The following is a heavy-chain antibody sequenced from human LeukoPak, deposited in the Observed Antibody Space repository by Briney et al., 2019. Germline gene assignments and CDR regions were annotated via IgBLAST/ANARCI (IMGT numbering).Heavy chain of an antibody. V-gene: IGHV1-18*01. CDR3: ARDSDLVVVPAAIPDY. J-gene: IGHJ4*02. CDR1: GYTFTSYG. D-gene: IGHD2-2*02. Sequence: ASVKVSCKASGYTFTSYGISWVRQAPGQGLEWMGWISAYNGNTNYAQKLQGRVTMTTDTSTSTAYMELRSLRSDDTAVYYCARDSDLVVVPAAIPDYWGQGTLVTVSS. CDR2: ISAYNGNT.